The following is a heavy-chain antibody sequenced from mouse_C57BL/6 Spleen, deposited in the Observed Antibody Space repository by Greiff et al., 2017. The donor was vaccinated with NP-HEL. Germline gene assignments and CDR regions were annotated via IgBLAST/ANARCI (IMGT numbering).Heavy chain of an antibody. CDR3: ARGVRWYFDV. J-gene: IGHJ1*03. CDR1: GFSLTSYG. CDR2: IWRGGST. V-gene: IGHV2-2*01. Sequence: QVHVKQSGPGLVQPSQSLSITCTVSGFSLTSYGVHWVRQSPGKGLEWLGVIWRGGSTDYNAAFISRLSISKDNSKSQVFFKMNSLQADDTAIYYCARGVRWYFDVWGTGTTVTVSS. D-gene: IGHD2-1*01.